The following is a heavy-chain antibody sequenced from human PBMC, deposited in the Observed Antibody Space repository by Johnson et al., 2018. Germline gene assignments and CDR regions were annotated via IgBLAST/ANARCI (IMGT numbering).Heavy chain of an antibody. Sequence: VQLVESGGGVVQPGRSLRLSCAASGFTFSSYGMHWVRQAPGKGLEWVAVIWYDGSNKYYADSVKGRFTISRDNTKNTLYPEMNRLRAEDTAVYYIARGSCSGFLVIAAAEGDAFDIWGQGTMVTVSS. CDR2: IWYDGSNK. J-gene: IGHJ3*02. V-gene: IGHV3-33*01. CDR3: ARGSCSGFLVIAAAEGDAFDI. D-gene: IGHD6-13*01. CDR1: GFTFSSYG.